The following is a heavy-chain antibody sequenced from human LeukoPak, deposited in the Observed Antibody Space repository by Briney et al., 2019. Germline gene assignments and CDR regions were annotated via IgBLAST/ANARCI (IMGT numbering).Heavy chain of an antibody. D-gene: IGHD2-21*02. V-gene: IGHV1-46*01. J-gene: IGHJ5*02. CDR3: ARDLKHIVVVTAISWFDP. Sequence: ASVKVSCKASGYTFTSYYMHWVRQAPGQGLEWMGIINPSGGSTSYAQKFQGRVTMTWDTSTSTVYMELSSLRSEDTAVYYCARDLKHIVVVTAISWFDPWGQGTLVTVSS. CDR1: GYTFTSYY. CDR2: INPSGGST.